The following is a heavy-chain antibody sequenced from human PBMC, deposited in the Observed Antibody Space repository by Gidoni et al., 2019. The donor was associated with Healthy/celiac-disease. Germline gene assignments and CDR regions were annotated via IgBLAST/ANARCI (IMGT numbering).Heavy chain of an antibody. CDR1: GFTFSSYG. Sequence: QVQLVESGGGVVQPGRSLRLSCAASGFTFSSYGMHWVRQAPGKGLEWVAVISYDGSNKYYADSVKGRFTISRDNSKNTLYLQMNSLRAEDTAVYYCAKGPGIAVAGTAFDIWGQGTMVTVSS. J-gene: IGHJ3*02. V-gene: IGHV3-30*18. CDR3: AKGPGIAVAGTAFDI. CDR2: ISYDGSNK. D-gene: IGHD6-19*01.